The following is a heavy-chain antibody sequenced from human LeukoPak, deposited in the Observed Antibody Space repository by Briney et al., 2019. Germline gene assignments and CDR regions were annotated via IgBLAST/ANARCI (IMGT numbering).Heavy chain of an antibody. CDR2: INPNSGGT. V-gene: IGHV1-2*02. CDR1: GYTFTGYY. Sequence: ASVKVSCKASGYTFTGYYMHWVRQAPGQGLEWMGWINPNSGGTNYAQKFQGRVTMTRDTSINTAYMELTSLTLDDTALCYCTRDSSAGFDPWGQGTLVTVSS. D-gene: IGHD3-10*01. CDR3: TRDSSAGFDP. J-gene: IGHJ5*02.